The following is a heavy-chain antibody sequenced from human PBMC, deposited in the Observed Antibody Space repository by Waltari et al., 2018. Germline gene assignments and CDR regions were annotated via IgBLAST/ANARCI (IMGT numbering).Heavy chain of an antibody. J-gene: IGHJ4*02. D-gene: IGHD1-26*01. CDR1: GFTFRSYA. V-gene: IGHV3-30-3*01. Sequence: QVQLVESGGGVVQPGGSRGLCCAASGFTFRSYAMHWVRQAPGKGLEWVSVISYDGSNKYYADSVKGRFTISRDNSKNTLYLQMNSLRAEDTAVYYCARDTRGGSYYSYFDYWGQGTLVTVSS. CDR3: ARDTRGGSYYSYFDY. CDR2: ISYDGSNK.